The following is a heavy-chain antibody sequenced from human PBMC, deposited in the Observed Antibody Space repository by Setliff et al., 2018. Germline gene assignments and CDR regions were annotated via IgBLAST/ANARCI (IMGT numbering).Heavy chain of an antibody. V-gene: IGHV1-18*01. CDR3: ARAPLESGYNYGQGHYFDY. Sequence: ASVKVSCKTSGFGFTTFGFSWVRQAPGQGLEWMGWISTYNGKTNYAQKFQGRVTMTRDTSTSTVYMELSSLRSEDTAVYYCARAPLESGYNYGQGHYFDYWGQGTLVTVS. CDR1: GFGFTTFG. J-gene: IGHJ4*02. D-gene: IGHD5-18*01. CDR2: ISTYNGKT.